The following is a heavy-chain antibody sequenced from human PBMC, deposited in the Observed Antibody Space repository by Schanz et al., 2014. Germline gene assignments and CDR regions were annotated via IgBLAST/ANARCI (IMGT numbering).Heavy chain of an antibody. CDR1: GLTFSDYY. D-gene: IGHD6-13*01. Sequence: QVQLVDSGGAVVQPGRSLRLSCAASGLTFSDYYMSWIRQAPGKGLEWVSYISSSSSYTNYADSVKGRFTISRDNAKNSLYLQMNSLRAEDTALYYCARDSGSSSWYPSDYWGQGTLVTVSS. CDR2: ISSSSSYT. V-gene: IGHV3-11*05. CDR3: ARDSGSSSWYPSDY. J-gene: IGHJ4*02.